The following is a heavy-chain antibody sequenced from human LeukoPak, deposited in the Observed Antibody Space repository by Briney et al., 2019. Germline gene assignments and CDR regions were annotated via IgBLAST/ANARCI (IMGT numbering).Heavy chain of an antibody. D-gene: IGHD5-24*01. V-gene: IGHV5-51*07. CDR1: GYSFTGYW. Sequence: GESLKISCKGSGYSFTGYWIGWVHQVPGKGLEWMGIIYPGDSGTIYSPSFQGHVTISAAKSSSTAYLEWSSLKASDTAMYYCARDRDGYNLDFWDQGTMVTVSS. J-gene: IGHJ3*01. CDR2: IYPGDSGT. CDR3: ARDRDGYNLDF.